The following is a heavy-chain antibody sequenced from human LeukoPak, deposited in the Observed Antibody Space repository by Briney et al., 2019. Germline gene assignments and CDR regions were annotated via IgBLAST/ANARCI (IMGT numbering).Heavy chain of an antibody. V-gene: IGHV4-38-2*02. CDR1: GYSISSGYY. CDR2: IYYSGNT. CDR3: ARQTGSGLFILP. Sequence: SETLSLTCTVSGYSISSGYYWGWIRQPPGKGLEWIGSIYYSGNTYYNASLKSRVTISIDTSKNQFSLKLTSVTAADTAVYYCARQTGSGLFILPGGQGTLVTVSS. J-gene: IGHJ4*02. D-gene: IGHD3/OR15-3a*01.